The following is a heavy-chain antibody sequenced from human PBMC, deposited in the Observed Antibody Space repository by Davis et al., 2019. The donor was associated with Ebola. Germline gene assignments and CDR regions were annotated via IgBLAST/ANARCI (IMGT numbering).Heavy chain of an antibody. J-gene: IGHJ2*01. CDR1: GFTFSDYY. CDR3: ARIAIFGVVIDWYFDL. Sequence: GESLKISCAASGFTFSDYYMSWIRQAPGKGLEWVSYISSSGSTIYYADSVKGRFTISRDNAKNSLYLQMNSLRAEDTAVYYCARIAIFGVVIDWYFDLWGRGTLVTVSS. CDR2: ISSSGSTI. V-gene: IGHV3-11*01. D-gene: IGHD3-3*01.